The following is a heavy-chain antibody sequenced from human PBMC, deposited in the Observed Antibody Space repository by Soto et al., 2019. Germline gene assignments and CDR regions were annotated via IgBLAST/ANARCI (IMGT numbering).Heavy chain of an antibody. CDR2: IGVSSSHYI. CDR1: GFTFSSYS. J-gene: IGHJ1*01. V-gene: IGHV3-21*01. CDR3: ARDQGWGDYGDYCY. D-gene: IGHD4-17*01. Sequence: EVQLVESGGGLVKPGGSLRLSCAASGFTFSSYSMNWVRQAPGKGLEWVSSIGVSSSHYISYADSLKGRFTISRDNAKSSLYLQINSLRAEDTAVYYCARDQGWGDYGDYCYRGQGTLVTVSS.